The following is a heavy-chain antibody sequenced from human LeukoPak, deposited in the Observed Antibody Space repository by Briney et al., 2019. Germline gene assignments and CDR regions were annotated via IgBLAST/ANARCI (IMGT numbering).Heavy chain of an antibody. CDR1: GDSISYHNYY. J-gene: IGHJ3*01. V-gene: IGHV4-39*01. CDR3: ARFWAMAGHRGGFDF. Sequence: SETLSLTCAVSGDSISYHNYYWEWIRQPPGKGLEWIGTVYYTGNTYYNPSLKSRVAISVDTSKNQFSLQLTSMTAADTAVYYCARFWAMAGHRGGFDFWGRGTMVTVSS. D-gene: IGHD6-19*01. CDR2: VYYTGNT.